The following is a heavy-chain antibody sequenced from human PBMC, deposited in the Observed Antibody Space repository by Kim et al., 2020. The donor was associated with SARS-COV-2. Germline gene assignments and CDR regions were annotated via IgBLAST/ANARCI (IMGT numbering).Heavy chain of an antibody. V-gene: IGHV6-1*01. CDR2: TYYRSKWYN. Sequence: SQTLSLTCAISGDSVSSNSAAWNWIRQSPSRGLEWLGRTYYRSKWYNDYAVSVKSRITINPDTSKNQFSLQLNSVTPEDTAVYYCARVRHSGYDYLLRLYYYYGMDVCGQGTTVTVSS. J-gene: IGHJ6*02. D-gene: IGHD5-12*01. CDR3: ARVRHSGYDYLLRLYYYYGMDV. CDR1: GDSVSSNSAA.